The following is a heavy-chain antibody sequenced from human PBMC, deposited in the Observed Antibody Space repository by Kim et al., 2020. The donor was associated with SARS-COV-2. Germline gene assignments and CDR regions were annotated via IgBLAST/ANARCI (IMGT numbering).Heavy chain of an antibody. V-gene: IGHV1-18*04. D-gene: IGHD2-15*01. CDR1: GYTFTSYG. CDR2: ISAYNGNT. J-gene: IGHJ5*02. CDR3: ARDRLDIVVVVAATTNNWFDP. Sequence: ASVKVSCKASGYTFTSYGISWVRQAPGQGLEWMGWISAYNGNTNYAQKLQGIVTMTTDTSTSTAYMELRSLRSDDTAVYYCARDRLDIVVVVAATTNNWFDPWGQGTLVTVSS.